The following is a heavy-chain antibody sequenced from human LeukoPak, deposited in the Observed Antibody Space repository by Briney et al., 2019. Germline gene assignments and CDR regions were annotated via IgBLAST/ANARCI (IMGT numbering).Heavy chain of an antibody. CDR2: IKQDGSEK. V-gene: IGHV3-7*03. J-gene: IGHJ4*02. CDR1: GFTFSSYW. D-gene: IGHD5-12*01. Sequence: GGSLRLSCAASGFTFSSYWMSWVRQAPGRGLEWVANIKQDGSEKYYVDSVKGRFTISRDNAKNSLYLQMNSLRAEDTAVYYCARGDTSRWLRSGADYWGQGTLVTISS. CDR3: ARGDTSRWLRSGADY.